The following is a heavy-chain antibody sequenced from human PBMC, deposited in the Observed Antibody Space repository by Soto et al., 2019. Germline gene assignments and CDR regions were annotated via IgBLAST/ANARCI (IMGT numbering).Heavy chain of an antibody. D-gene: IGHD3-10*01. Sequence: QVQLQQWGAGLLTPSETLSLTCAVYGGSFSGYYWSWIRQPPGKGLEWIGEINHSGSTNYNPSLKSRVTISVDTSKNQFSLKLSSVTAADTAVYYCASRGADMVRGVIVDYWGQGTLVTVSS. V-gene: IGHV4-34*01. CDR3: ASRGADMVRGVIVDY. CDR2: INHSGST. CDR1: GGSFSGYY. J-gene: IGHJ4*02.